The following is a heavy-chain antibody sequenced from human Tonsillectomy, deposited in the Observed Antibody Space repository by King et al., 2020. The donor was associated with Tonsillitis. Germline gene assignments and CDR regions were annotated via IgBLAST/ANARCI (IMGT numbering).Heavy chain of an antibody. Sequence: VQLVESGGGLVQPGGSLRLSCAASGFTFSSYAMSWVRQAPGKGLEWVSTISGSGGSTYYADSVKGRVTIRRDNSKSTLFLQMNSLRAEDTAVYYCAKPREYPSYYFDYWGQGTLVTVSS. CDR3: AKPREYPSYYFDY. D-gene: IGHD2/OR15-2a*01. J-gene: IGHJ4*02. CDR1: GFTFSSYA. V-gene: IGHV3-23*04. CDR2: ISGSGGST.